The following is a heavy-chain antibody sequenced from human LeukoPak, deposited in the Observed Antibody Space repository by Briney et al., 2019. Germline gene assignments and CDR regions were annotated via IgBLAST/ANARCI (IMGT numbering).Heavy chain of an antibody. V-gene: IGHV3-33*01. CDR1: GFTFSSYG. D-gene: IGHD3-9*01. Sequence: GGSLRLSCAASGFTFSSYGMHWVRQAPGKGLEWVAVIWYDGSNKYYADSVKGRFTISRDNSKNTLYLQMNSLRAEDTAVYYCARPDPKTGYLDYWGQGTLVTVSA. CDR3: ARPDPKTGYLDY. J-gene: IGHJ4*02. CDR2: IWYDGSNK.